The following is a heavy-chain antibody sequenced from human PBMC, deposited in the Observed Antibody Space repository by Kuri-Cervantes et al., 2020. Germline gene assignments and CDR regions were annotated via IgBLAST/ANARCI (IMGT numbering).Heavy chain of an antibody. D-gene: IGHD4-23*01. V-gene: IGHV3-9*01. CDR1: GFTFDDYA. CDR3: ARGVRWLNDAFDI. CDR2: ISWNSGSI. J-gene: IGHJ3*02. Sequence: GGSLRLSCAASGFTFDDYAMHWVRQAPGKGLEWVSGISWNSGSIGYADSVKGRFTISRDNAKNSLYLQMNSLRAEDTAVYYCARGVRWLNDAFDIWGQGTMVTVSS.